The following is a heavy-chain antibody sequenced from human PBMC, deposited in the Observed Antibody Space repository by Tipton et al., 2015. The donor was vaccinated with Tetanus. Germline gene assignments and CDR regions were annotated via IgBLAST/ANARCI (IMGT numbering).Heavy chain of an antibody. D-gene: IGHD6-19*01. CDR3: ARVFIAVAGHNWFDP. J-gene: IGHJ5*02. V-gene: IGHV1-46*01. Sequence: QSGAEVKKPGASVKVSCKASGYTFTSYYMHWVRQAPGQGLEWMGIINPSGDSTSYAQKFQGRVTMTRDTSTSTVYMELSSLRSEDTAVYYCARVFIAVAGHNWFDPWGQGTLVTVSS. CDR1: GYTFTSYY. CDR2: INPSGDST.